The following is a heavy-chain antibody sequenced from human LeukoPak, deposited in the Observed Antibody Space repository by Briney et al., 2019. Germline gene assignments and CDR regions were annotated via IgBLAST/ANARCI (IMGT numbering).Heavy chain of an antibody. J-gene: IGHJ4*02. Sequence: ASVKVSCKASGYTFTGYYMHWVRQAPGQGLEWMGRINPNSGGTNYAQKFQGRVTMTRDTSISTAYMELSRLRSDDTAVYYCARGPGSGSLAGNWGQGTLVTVSS. CDR3: ARGPGSGSLAGN. V-gene: IGHV1-2*06. CDR1: GYTFTGYY. D-gene: IGHD3-10*01. CDR2: INPNSGGT.